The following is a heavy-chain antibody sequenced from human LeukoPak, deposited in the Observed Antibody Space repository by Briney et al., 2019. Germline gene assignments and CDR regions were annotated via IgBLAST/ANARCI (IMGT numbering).Heavy chain of an antibody. D-gene: IGHD3-10*01. Sequence: ASVKVSCKASGYTFTSYGISWVRQAPGQGLEWMGWISAYNGNTNYAQELQGRVTMTTDTSTSTAYMELRSLRSDDTAVYYCARDEYYYGSGSPPHYYYGMDVWGQGTTVTVSS. CDR3: ARDEYYYGSGSPPHYYYGMDV. CDR2: ISAYNGNT. J-gene: IGHJ6*02. V-gene: IGHV1-18*01. CDR1: GYTFTSYG.